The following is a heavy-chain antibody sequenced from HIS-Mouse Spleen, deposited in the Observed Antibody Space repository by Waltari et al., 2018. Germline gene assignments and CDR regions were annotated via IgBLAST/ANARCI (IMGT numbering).Heavy chain of an antibody. CDR3: AREIPYSSSWYDWYFDL. V-gene: IGHV4-39*07. CDR2: IYYSGST. Sequence: QLQLQESGPGLVKPSETLSLTCTVSGGSISSSSYYWGRTRQPPGKGLEGIGSIYYSGSTYYNPSLKSRVTISVDTSKNQFSLKLSSVTAADTAVYYCAREIPYSSSWYDWYFDLWGRGTLVTVSS. J-gene: IGHJ2*01. D-gene: IGHD6-13*01. CDR1: GGSISSSSYY.